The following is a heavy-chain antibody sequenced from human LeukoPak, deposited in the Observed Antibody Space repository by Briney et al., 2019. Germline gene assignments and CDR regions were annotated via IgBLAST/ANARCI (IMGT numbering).Heavy chain of an antibody. Sequence: GASVKVSCKASGYTFTSYYMHWVRQAPGQGLEWMGIINPSGGSTSYAQKFQGRVTMTRDTSTSTVYMELSSLRSEDTAVYYCARGEVKYYYDSSGYYPPAHWGQGTLVTVSS. D-gene: IGHD3-22*01. CDR3: ARGEVKYYYDSSGYYPPAH. CDR1: GYTFTSYY. CDR2: INPSGGST. J-gene: IGHJ4*02. V-gene: IGHV1-46*01.